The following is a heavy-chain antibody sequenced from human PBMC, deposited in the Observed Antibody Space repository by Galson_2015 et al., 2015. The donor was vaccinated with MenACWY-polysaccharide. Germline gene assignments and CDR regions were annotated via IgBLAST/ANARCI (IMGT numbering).Heavy chain of an antibody. CDR2: IKSDGSST. V-gene: IGHV3-74*01. J-gene: IGHJ4*02. D-gene: IGHD5-12*01. CDR1: GFTFSTYW. CDR3: ARGYSAYD. Sequence: SLRLSCAASGFTFSTYWMHWVRQAPGKGLVWVSRIKSDGSSTNYAYSVKGRFTIYRDNAKNTLYLQMNSLRAEDTALYYYARGYSAYDWGQGTLVTVSA.